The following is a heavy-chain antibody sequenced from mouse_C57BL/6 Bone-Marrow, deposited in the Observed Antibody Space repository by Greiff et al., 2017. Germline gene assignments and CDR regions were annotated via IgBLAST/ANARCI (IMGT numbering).Heavy chain of an antibody. CDR1: GFNIKDDY. D-gene: IGHD2-3*01. Sequence: EVQLQQSGAELVRPGASVKLSCTASGFNIKDDYMHWVKQRPEQGLEWIGWIDPENGDTEYASKFQGKATITADTSSNTAYLQLSSLTSEATAVYYCTTRWLLRRAYWGQGTLVTVSA. V-gene: IGHV14-4*01. CDR2: IDPENGDT. J-gene: IGHJ3*01. CDR3: TTRWLLRRAY.